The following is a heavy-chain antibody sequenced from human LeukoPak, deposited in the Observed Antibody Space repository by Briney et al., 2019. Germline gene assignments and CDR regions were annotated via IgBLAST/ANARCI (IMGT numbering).Heavy chain of an antibody. CDR1: GGSISSYY. D-gene: IGHD1-26*01. V-gene: IGHV4-4*07. Sequence: PSETLSLTCTVSGGSISSYYWSWIRQPAGKGLEWIGRIYTSGSTNYNPSLKSRVTMSVDTSKNQFSLKLSSVTAADTAVYYCAGDSGSYSGYYYYYYMDVWGKGTTVTVSS. CDR2: IYTSGST. J-gene: IGHJ6*03. CDR3: AGDSGSYSGYYYYYYMDV.